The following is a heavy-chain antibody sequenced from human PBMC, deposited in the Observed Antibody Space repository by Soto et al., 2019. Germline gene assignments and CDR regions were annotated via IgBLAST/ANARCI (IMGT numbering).Heavy chain of an antibody. Sequence: QVQLQESGPGLVKPSQTLSLTCTVSGGSISSGGYYWSWIRQHPGKSLEWIGYIYYSGSTYYNPSLKSRVTISVDTSKNQFSLKLSSVTAADTAVYYCARSDVVVTAIPSYWGQGTLVTVSS. V-gene: IGHV4-31*03. D-gene: IGHD2-21*02. CDR1: GGSISSGGYY. CDR3: ARSDVVVTAIPSY. J-gene: IGHJ4*02. CDR2: IYYSGST.